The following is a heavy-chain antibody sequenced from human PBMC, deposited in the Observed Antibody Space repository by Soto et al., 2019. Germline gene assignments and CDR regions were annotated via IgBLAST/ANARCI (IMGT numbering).Heavy chain of an antibody. Sequence: EVQLVESGGGLVQPGRSLRLSCAASGFTFDDYPMHWVRQAPGKGLEWVSGISWNSGSIGYADSVKGRFTISRDNAKNPLYLQMNSLRAEDTALYYCAKASDKRMVAYADYWGQGTLVTVS. CDR1: GFTFDDYP. CDR3: AKASDKRMVAYADY. D-gene: IGHD2-8*02. CDR2: ISWNSGSI. J-gene: IGHJ4*02. V-gene: IGHV3-9*01.